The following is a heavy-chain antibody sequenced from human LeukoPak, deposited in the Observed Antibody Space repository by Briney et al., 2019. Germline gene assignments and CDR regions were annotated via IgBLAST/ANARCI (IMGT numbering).Heavy chain of an antibody. CDR1: GFTFSSYA. CDR3: ARTTGRDGSLTTFDY. V-gene: IGHV3-30-3*01. Sequence: PGGSLRLSCAASGFTFSSYAMHWVRQAPGKGLEWVAVISYDGSNKYYADSVKGRFTISRDDSKNTLYLQMNSLRAEDTAVYYCARTTGRDGSLTTFDYWGQGTLVTVSS. D-gene: IGHD5-24*01. J-gene: IGHJ4*02. CDR2: ISYDGSNK.